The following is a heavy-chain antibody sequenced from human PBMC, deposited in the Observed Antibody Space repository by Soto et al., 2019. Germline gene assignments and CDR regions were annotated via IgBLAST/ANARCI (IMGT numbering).Heavy chain of an antibody. J-gene: IGHJ5*02. CDR3: AKDTRKLLWFGELAVWFDP. V-gene: IGHV3-23*01. D-gene: IGHD3-10*01. CDR2: ISGSGGST. Sequence: PGGSLRLSCAASGFTFSSYAMSWVRQAPGKGLEWVSAISGSGGSTYYADSVKGRFTISRDNSKNTLYLQMNSLRAEDTAVYYCAKDTRKLLWFGELAVWFDPWGQGTLVTVSS. CDR1: GFTFSSYA.